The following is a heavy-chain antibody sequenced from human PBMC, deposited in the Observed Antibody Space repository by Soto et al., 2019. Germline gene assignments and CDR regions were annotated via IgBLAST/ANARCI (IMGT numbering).Heavy chain of an antibody. CDR3: ARSLMRGELPNNGAFDI. CDR2: IYHSGST. V-gene: IGHV4-4*02. Sequence: QVQLQESGPGLVKPSGTLSLTCAVSGGSISSTNWWSWVRQRPGKGLVWVGEIYHSGSTNYNPSLNSGVTISVDKSRNQVSLKRCSGTAADTAVYYCARSLMRGELPNNGAFDIGGQGTIVTVSS. CDR1: GGSISSTNW. D-gene: IGHD1-26*01. J-gene: IGHJ3*02.